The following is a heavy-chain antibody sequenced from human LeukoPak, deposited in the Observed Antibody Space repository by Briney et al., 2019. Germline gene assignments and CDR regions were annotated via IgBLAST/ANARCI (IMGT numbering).Heavy chain of an antibody. D-gene: IGHD3-10*01. CDR1: GFTFSNYW. CDR3: ARHGSITMVRGRLRYYYMDV. CDR2: IKQDGSER. Sequence: PGGSLRLSCAASGFTFSNYWMHWVRQAPGKGLEWVATIKQDGSERYYVDSVKGRFTISRDNAQNSLSLQMNSLRAEDTAVYYCARHGSITMVRGRLRYYYMDVWGKGTTVTISS. J-gene: IGHJ6*03. V-gene: IGHV3-7*03.